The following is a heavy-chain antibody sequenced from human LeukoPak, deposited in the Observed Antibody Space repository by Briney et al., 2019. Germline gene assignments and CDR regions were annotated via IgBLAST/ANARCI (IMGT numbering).Heavy chain of an antibody. J-gene: IGHJ2*01. D-gene: IGHD3-16*01. CDR1: GFTFSSYE. Sequence: GGSLRLSCAASGFTFSSYEMNWVRQAPGKGLEWVSYISSSGSTIYYADSVKGRFTISRDNAKNSLYLQMNSLRAEDMALYYCAKAGGLGGWYFDLWGRGTLVTVSS. CDR3: AKAGGLGGWYFDL. CDR2: ISSSGSTI. V-gene: IGHV3-48*03.